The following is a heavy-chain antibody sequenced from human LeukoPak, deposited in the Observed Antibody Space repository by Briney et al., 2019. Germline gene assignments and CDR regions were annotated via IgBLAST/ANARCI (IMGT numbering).Heavy chain of an antibody. D-gene: IGHD3-3*01. J-gene: IGHJ4*02. CDR2: ISGSGGST. CDR3: AKDLGSYYDFWSGYNY. Sequence: GGSLRLSCAASGFTFSSYAMSWVRQAPGKGLEWVSAISGSGGSTYYADSVKGRFTISRDNSKNTLYLQMNSLRAEDTAVYYCAKDLGSYYDFWSGYNYWGQGTLVTVSS. V-gene: IGHV3-23*01. CDR1: GFTFSSYA.